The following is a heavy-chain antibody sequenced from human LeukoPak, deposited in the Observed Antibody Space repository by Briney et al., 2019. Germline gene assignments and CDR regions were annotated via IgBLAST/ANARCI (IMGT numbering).Heavy chain of an antibody. CDR2: IKQDGSEK. J-gene: IGHJ4*02. V-gene: IGHV3-7*01. Sequence: GGSLRLSFAASGFTFSSYWMSWVRQAPGKGLEWVANIKQDGSEKYYVDSVKGRFTISRDNAKNSLYLQMNSLRAEDTAVYYCARDHSSWGGYFDYWGQGTLVTVSS. CDR1: GFTFSSYW. D-gene: IGHD6-13*01. CDR3: ARDHSSWGGYFDY.